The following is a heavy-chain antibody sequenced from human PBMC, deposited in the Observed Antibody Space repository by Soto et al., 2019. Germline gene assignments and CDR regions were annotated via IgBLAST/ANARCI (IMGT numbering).Heavy chain of an antibody. CDR2: IYWDNDN. Sequence: QITLKESGPTLVKPTQTLTLTCTFSGFSLTTGGVAVGWIRQPPGKALEWLALIYWDNDNRYSPSLRSRLTITKDTSKNQVFLTMTNMDPVDTSTYYCAHRHFYDSSGYLFDYWGQGILVTVSS. D-gene: IGHD3-22*01. CDR3: AHRHFYDSSGYLFDY. CDR1: GFSLTTGGVA. V-gene: IGHV2-5*02. J-gene: IGHJ4*02.